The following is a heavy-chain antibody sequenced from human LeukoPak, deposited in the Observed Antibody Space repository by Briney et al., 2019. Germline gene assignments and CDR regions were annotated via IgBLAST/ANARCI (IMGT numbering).Heavy chain of an antibody. V-gene: IGHV4-59*01. CDR1: GSSISSFY. Sequence: KPSETLSLTCTVSGSSISSFYWSWIRQPPGKGLEWIGYIYYSGSTNYNPSLKSRVTISVDTSKNQFSLKLSSVTAADTAVYYCARGRSPQAPLPDAFDIWGQGTMVTVSS. CDR2: IYYSGST. CDR3: ARGRSPQAPLPDAFDI. D-gene: IGHD3-10*01. J-gene: IGHJ3*02.